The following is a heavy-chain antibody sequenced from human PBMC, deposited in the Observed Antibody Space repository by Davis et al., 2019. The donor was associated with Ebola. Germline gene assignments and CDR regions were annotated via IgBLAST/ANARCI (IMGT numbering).Heavy chain of an antibody. CDR2: LFSHDEK. Sequence: SGPTLVKPTETLTLTCTVSGFSLSNARMGVSWIRQPPGKALEWLAHLFSHDEKSYSTSLKSRLTISKDTSKSQVVLTMTNMDPVDTATYYCARTYHFWARRLYYFDYWGQGTLVTVSS. V-gene: IGHV2-26*01. CDR1: GFSLSNARMG. J-gene: IGHJ4*02. CDR3: ARTYHFWARRLYYFDY. D-gene: IGHD3-3*01.